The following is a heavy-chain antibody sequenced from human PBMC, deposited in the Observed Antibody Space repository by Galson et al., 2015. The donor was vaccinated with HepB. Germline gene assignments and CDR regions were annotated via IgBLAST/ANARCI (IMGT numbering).Heavy chain of an antibody. J-gene: IGHJ4*02. D-gene: IGHD3-16*01. V-gene: IGHV4-30-2*01. Sequence: TLSLTCAVSGGSISSGGYSWGWIRQPPGKGLEWIGHYLSGSTYYNPSLKSRVTISLDRSKNQFSLRLTSVTPADTAVYYCARVRDYGVDYWGQGTLVTVSS. CDR2: YLSGST. CDR1: GGSISSGGYS. CDR3: ARVRDYGVDY.